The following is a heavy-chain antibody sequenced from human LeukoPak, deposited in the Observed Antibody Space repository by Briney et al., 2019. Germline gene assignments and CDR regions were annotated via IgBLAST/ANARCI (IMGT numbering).Heavy chain of an antibody. CDR1: GFTFSIYA. V-gene: IGHV3-64*01. J-gene: IGHJ6*03. CDR2: ISSSGGST. Sequence: GGSLRLSCAASGFTFSIYAMYWVRQAPGKGLEYVSAISSSGGSTYYANSVKGRFIISRDNSKNTLYLQVVSLRAEDMAVYYCARDRAPLRFSSMDVWGKGTTVTVSS. D-gene: IGHD3-3*01. CDR3: ARDRAPLRFSSMDV.